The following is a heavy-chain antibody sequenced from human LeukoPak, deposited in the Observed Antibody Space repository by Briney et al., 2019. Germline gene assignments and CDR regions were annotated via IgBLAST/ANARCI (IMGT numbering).Heavy chain of an antibody. CDR1: GFTFSSYS. CDR3: ARVDYGDYLIDY. V-gene: IGHV3-21*01. Sequence: GGSLRLSCAASGFTFSSYSMNWVRQAPGKGLECVSSISSSSSYIYYADSVKGRFTISRDNAKNSLYLQMNSLRAEDTAVYYCARVDYGDYLIDYWGQGTLVTVSS. D-gene: IGHD4-17*01. CDR2: ISSSSSYI. J-gene: IGHJ4*02.